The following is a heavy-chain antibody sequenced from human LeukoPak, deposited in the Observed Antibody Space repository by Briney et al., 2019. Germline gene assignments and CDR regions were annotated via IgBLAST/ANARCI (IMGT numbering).Heavy chain of an antibody. CDR3: ARAPFGSSWYMFGWFDP. J-gene: IGHJ5*02. Sequence: GGSLRLSCAASGFTFSIYAMSWVRQAPGKGLEWVSTVSGSGHSTFYADSVKGRFTISRDDSKNTLYLQMNSLRAEDTAVYYCARAPFGSSWYMFGWFDPWGQGTLVTVSS. D-gene: IGHD6-13*01. CDR2: VSGSGHST. CDR1: GFTFSIYA. V-gene: IGHV3-23*01.